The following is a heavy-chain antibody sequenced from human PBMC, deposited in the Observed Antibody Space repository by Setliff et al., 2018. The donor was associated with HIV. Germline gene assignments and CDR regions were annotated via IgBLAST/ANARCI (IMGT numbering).Heavy chain of an antibody. D-gene: IGHD2-21*01. J-gene: IGHJ4*02. V-gene: IGHV3-15*01. CDR1: GFTFSNAW. Sequence: GGSLRLSCAASGFTFSNAWMSWVRQAPGKGLEWVGRIKSKTDGGTTDDAAPVKGRFTIPRDDPKNTLYLQMNSLKIEDTAVYYCTTGTRLVDWGQGALVTVSS. CDR2: IKSKTDGGTT. CDR3: TTGTRLVD.